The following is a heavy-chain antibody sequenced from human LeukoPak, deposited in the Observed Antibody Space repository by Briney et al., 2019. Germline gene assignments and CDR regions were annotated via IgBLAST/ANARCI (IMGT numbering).Heavy chain of an antibody. J-gene: IGHJ5*02. Sequence: PGGSLRLSCVGSGFIFSSYAISWVRQAPGKGLEWVSAISASGGNTYYADSVKGRFTISRDNSNNALYLQMNSLRGDDTAVYYCAKRTDVLTGYYNAWGLGTLVTVSS. CDR3: AKRTDVLTGYYNA. CDR2: ISASGGNT. V-gene: IGHV3-23*01. CDR1: GFIFSSYA. D-gene: IGHD3-9*01.